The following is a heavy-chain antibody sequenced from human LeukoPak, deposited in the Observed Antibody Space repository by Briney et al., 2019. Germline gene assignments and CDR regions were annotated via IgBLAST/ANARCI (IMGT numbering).Heavy chain of an antibody. V-gene: IGHV3-9*01. J-gene: IGHJ4*02. CDR1: GFIFDDYA. D-gene: IGHD5-12*01. Sequence: GRSLRLSCAASGFIFDDYAMHWVRQAPGKGLEWVSGISWNSGSIDYADSVKGRFTISRDNAKNSLYLQMNSLRAEDTAFYYCALGLFSLRWRTPFDSWGQGTLVTVSS. CDR3: ALGLFSLRWRTPFDS. CDR2: ISWNSGSI.